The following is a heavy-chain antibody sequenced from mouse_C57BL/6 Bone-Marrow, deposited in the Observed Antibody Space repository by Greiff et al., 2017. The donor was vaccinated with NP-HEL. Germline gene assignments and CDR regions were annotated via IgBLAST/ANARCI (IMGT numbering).Heavy chain of an antibody. CDR3: ARWYDGFGY. V-gene: IGHV1-81*01. Sequence: VQLQQSGAELARPGASVKLSCKASGYTFTSYGISWVKQRTGQGLEWIGEIYPRSGNTYYNEKFKGKATLTADKSSSTAYMELRSLTSEDSAVYFCARWYDGFGYWGQGTTLTVSS. CDR1: GYTFTSYG. CDR2: IYPRSGNT. J-gene: IGHJ2*01. D-gene: IGHD2-3*01.